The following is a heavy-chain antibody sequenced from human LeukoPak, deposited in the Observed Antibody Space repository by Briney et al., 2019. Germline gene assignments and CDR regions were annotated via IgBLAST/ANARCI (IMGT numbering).Heavy chain of an antibody. J-gene: IGHJ4*02. D-gene: IGHD6-13*01. CDR1: GGSISSYY. Sequence: SETLSLTCTVSGGSISSYYWSWIRQHPGKGLEWFGYIYYSGSTNYNPSLKSRVTISVDTSKNQFSLKLGSVTAADTAVYYCARGPYSSSWYDFDYWGQGTLVTVSS. CDR2: IYYSGST. V-gene: IGHV4-59*01. CDR3: ARGPYSSSWYDFDY.